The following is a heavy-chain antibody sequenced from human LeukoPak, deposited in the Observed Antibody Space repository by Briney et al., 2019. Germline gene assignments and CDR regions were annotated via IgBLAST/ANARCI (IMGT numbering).Heavy chain of an antibody. CDR1: GFTFITYS. CDR3: ARDRYGDYVFDY. Sequence: GGSLRLSCAASGFTFITYSMNWVRQAPGKGLEWISYISGGSSSIYYAGSVKGRFTISRDNAKNSLFLQMNGLRAEDTAVYYCARDRYGDYVFDYWGQGALVTVSS. J-gene: IGHJ4*02. D-gene: IGHD4-17*01. CDR2: ISGGSSSI. V-gene: IGHV3-48*01.